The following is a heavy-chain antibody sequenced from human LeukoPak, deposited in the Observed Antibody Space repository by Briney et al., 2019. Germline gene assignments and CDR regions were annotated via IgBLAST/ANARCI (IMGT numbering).Heavy chain of an antibody. J-gene: IGHJ4*02. CDR3: AIARGYCSSDNCYLYYFDY. Sequence: ASVKVSCKASGYTFTSHDISWVRQAPGQGLEWMGWISPYNGNTNYAQNLQGRVTMPADTSTSTAYMELRSLRSDDTAVYYWAIARGYCSSDNCYLYYFDYWGQGTLVTVSS. CDR1: GYTFTSHD. D-gene: IGHD2-15*01. V-gene: IGHV1-18*04. CDR2: ISPYNGNT.